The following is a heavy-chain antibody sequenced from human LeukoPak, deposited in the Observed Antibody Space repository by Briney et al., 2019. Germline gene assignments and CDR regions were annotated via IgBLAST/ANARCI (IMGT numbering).Heavy chain of an antibody. CDR2: MNPNSGNT. J-gene: IGHJ5*02. V-gene: IGHV1-8*01. CDR1: GYTFTSYD. CDR3: ARSRFVRGVRCWFDP. Sequence: GESLKISCKASGYTFTSYDISWVRQATGQGLEWMGWMNPNSGNTGYAQKFQGRVTMTRNTSISTAYMELSSLRSEDTAVYYCARSRFVRGVRCWFDPWGQGTLVTVSS. D-gene: IGHD3-10*02.